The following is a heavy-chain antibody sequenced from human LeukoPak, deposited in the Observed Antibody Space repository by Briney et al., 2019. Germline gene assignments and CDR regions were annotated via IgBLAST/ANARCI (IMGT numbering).Heavy chain of an antibody. V-gene: IGHV3-13*01. CDR2: IDTVGNT. J-gene: IGHJ6*02. CDR3: IRIRTREHQYGMDV. D-gene: IGHD1-26*01. Sequence: GGSLRLSCAASGFTFSTYPMSWVRQAPGKGLDWVSAIDTVGNTYYSGSVKGRFTISRENAQNSLFLQMNSLRDGDTALYYCIRIRTREHQYGMDVWGQGTTVTVSS. CDR1: GFTFSTYP.